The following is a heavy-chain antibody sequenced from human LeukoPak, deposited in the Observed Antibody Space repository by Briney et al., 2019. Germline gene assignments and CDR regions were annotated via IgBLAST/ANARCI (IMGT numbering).Heavy chain of an antibody. V-gene: IGHV3-30-3*01. CDR1: GFTFSNYA. CDR2: VLYDGTNQ. D-gene: IGHD4-17*01. Sequence: PGRSLRLSCAASGFTFSNYAMHWVRQAPGKGLEWVAVVLYDGTNQYYTDSVKGRFTISRDNSRNTLYLQMNSLKVEDTAVYYCARDFRDYRDYVAYFDSWGQGTLVTVSS. J-gene: IGHJ4*02. CDR3: ARDFRDYRDYVAYFDS.